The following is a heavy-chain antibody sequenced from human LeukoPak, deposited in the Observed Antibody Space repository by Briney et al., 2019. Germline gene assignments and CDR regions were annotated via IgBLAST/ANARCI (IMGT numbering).Heavy chain of an antibody. CDR1: GYTFTGYY. J-gene: IGHJ4*02. CDR2: INPNSGGT. D-gene: IGHD3-22*01. Sequence: GASVKVSRKASGYTFTGYYMHWVRQAPGQGLEWMRWINPNSGGTNYAQKFQGRVTMTRDTSISTAYMELSRLRSDDTAVYYCARDIRGGYYYDSSGYPDYWGQGTLVTVSS. CDR3: ARDIRGGYYYDSSGYPDY. V-gene: IGHV1-2*02.